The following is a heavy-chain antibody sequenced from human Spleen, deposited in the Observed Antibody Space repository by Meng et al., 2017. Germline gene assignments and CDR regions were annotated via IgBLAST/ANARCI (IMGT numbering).Heavy chain of an antibody. J-gene: IGHJ4*02. CDR1: GYTFTGYY. CDR3: ARDLNGDRGIYFDY. CDR2: INPNIGGT. D-gene: IGHD3-10*01. Sequence: QVQRVQSGAEVKEPGASVKVPCNASGYTFTGYYLHWVRQAPGQGLEWMGRINPNIGGTNYAQKFQGRVIMTRDTSISTAYMELSRLRSEDTAIYYCARDLNGDRGIYFDYWGQGTLVTVSS. V-gene: IGHV1-2*06.